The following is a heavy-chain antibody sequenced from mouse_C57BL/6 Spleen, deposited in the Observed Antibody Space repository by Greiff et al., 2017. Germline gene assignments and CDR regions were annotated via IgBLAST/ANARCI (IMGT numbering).Heavy chain of an antibody. Sequence: QVQLQQSGAELVKPGASVKISCKASGYAFSSYWMNWVKQRPGKGLEWIGQIYPGDGDTNYNGKFKGKATLTADKSSSTAYMQLSSLTSEDSAVYFCARSHYYGSSQGVLDYWGQGTTLTVSS. D-gene: IGHD1-1*01. CDR1: GYAFSSYW. CDR2: IYPGDGDT. J-gene: IGHJ2*01. V-gene: IGHV1-80*01. CDR3: ARSHYYGSSQGVLDY.